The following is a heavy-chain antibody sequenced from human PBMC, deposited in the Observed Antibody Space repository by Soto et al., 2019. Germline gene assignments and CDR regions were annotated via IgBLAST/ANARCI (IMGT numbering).Heavy chain of an antibody. V-gene: IGHV3-21*04. Sequence: PRLSCAASGFTFSSYSMNWVRQAPGKGLEWVSSISSSSSYIYYADSVKGRFTISRDNAKNSLYLQMNSLRAEDTAIYYCAKKVNSGPGSQYFDSWGQGTLVTVSS. CDR2: ISSSSSYI. CDR1: GFTFSSYS. D-gene: IGHD3-10*01. J-gene: IGHJ4*02. CDR3: AKKVNSGPGSQYFDS.